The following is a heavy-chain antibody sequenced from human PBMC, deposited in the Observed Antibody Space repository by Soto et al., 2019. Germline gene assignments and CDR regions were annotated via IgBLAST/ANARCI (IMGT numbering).Heavy chain of an antibody. CDR1: GGSIDSYY. D-gene: IGHD5-18*01. J-gene: IGHJ6*02. CDR2: VYYTGTT. CDR3: ACIFSGGYGYGFYYYGMGV. V-gene: IGHV4-59*08. Sequence: SETLSLTCTVSGGSIDSYYWTWIRQPPGKGLEWIGYVYYTGTTTYSPSLKSRVTISVDTSMNQISLKLSSVTAADTAVYYCACIFSGGYGYGFYYYGMGVWGQGTTVTVSS.